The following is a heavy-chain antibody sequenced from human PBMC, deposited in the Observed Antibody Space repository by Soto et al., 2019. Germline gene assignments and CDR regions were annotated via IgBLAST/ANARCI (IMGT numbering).Heavy chain of an antibody. D-gene: IGHD3-10*01. CDR2: VKTSGDTT. CDR3: ARGGGFYASGSYYSTPYRLDV. V-gene: IGHV3-23*05. CDR1: GFAFSNQA. Sequence: LILPCEASGFAFSNQATSWVRQSPGEGVARASTVKTSGDTTFYADPVKGRFTTSRDDSKDTLYLQMNSLRAGDTAVYYCARGGGFYASGSYYSTPYRLDVWGQAITVT. J-gene: IGHJ6*02.